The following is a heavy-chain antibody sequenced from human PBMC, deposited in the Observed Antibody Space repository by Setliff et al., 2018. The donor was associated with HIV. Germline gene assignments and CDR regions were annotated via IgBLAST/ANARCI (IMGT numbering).Heavy chain of an antibody. D-gene: IGHD2-15*01. CDR1: GFTFSNYW. J-gene: IGHJ4*01. Sequence: GGSLRLSCAASGFTFSNYWMSWVRQAPGKGLEWVSVIYSGGSTHYADSVKGRFTISRDDAKNSLYLQMNSLRVEDTAVYYCAKDGISGGAYPPYYFDYWGHGTLVTVSS. CDR2: IYSGGST. V-gene: IGHV3-53*01. CDR3: AKDGISGGAYPPYYFDY.